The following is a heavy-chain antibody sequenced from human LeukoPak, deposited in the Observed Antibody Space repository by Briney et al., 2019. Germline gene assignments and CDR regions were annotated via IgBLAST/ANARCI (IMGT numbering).Heavy chain of an antibody. J-gene: IGHJ5*02. D-gene: IGHD3-3*01. CDR2: IYYSGST. Sequence: PSETLSLTCTVSGGSISSSSYYWGWIRQPPGKGLEWIGSIYYSGSTYYNPSLKSRVTISVDTSKNQFSLKLSSVTAADTAVYYCASQLRFLEWLYWFDPWGQGTLVTVSS. CDR1: GGSISSSSYY. CDR3: ASQLRFLEWLYWFDP. V-gene: IGHV4-39*01.